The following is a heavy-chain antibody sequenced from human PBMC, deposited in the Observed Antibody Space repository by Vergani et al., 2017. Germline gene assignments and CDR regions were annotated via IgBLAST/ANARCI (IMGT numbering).Heavy chain of an antibody. V-gene: IGHV4-39*07. J-gene: IGHJ5*02. D-gene: IGHD4-17*01. CDR1: GGSISSSSYY. CDR3: ARWGLYTVTGWFDP. Sequence: QLQLQESGPGLVKPSETLSLTCTVSGGSISSSSYYWGWIRQPPGKGLEWIGSIYYSGSTYYNPSLKSRVTISVDTSKNQFSLKLSSVTAADTAVYYCARWGLYTVTGWFDPWGQGTLVTVSS. CDR2: IYYSGST.